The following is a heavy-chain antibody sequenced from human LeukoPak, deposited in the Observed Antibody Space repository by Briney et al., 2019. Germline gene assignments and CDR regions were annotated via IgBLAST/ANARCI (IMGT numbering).Heavy chain of an antibody. CDR3: ARDLRGRGYSYGFYYYYYYMDV. CDR2: ISYDGSNK. V-gene: IGHV3-30*03. Sequence: GGSLRLSCAASGFTFSSYGMHWVRQAPGKGLEWVAVISYDGSNKYYADSVKGRFTISRDNAKNSLYLQMYSLRAEDTAVYYCARDLRGRGYSYGFYYYYYYMDVWGKGTTVTISS. CDR1: GFTFSSYG. D-gene: IGHD5-18*01. J-gene: IGHJ6*03.